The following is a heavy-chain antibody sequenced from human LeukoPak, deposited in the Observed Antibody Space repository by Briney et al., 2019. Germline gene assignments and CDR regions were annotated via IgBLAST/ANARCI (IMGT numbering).Heavy chain of an antibody. V-gene: IGHV3-11*01. D-gene: IGHD3-3*01. Sequence: PGGSLRLSCAASGFTFSDFHMSWIRQAPGKGLEWVSYIRNSGSNTYYADSVKGRFTISRDNAKNSLYLQMNSLRTEDTAVYYCARDLGVGGAFDIWGQGTMVTVSS. J-gene: IGHJ3*02. CDR2: IRNSGSNT. CDR3: ARDLGVGGAFDI. CDR1: GFTFSDFH.